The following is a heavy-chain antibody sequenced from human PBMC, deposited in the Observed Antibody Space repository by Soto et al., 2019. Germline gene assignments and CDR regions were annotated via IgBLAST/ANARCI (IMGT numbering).Heavy chain of an antibody. D-gene: IGHD5-18*01. CDR3: ARGHSYGYDY. CDR2: ISSSNNTI. J-gene: IGHJ4*02. CDR1: GFTFSSYS. V-gene: IGHV3-48*01. Sequence: GGSLRLSCAASGFTFSSYSMDWVRQAPGKGLEGVSYISSSNNTIYYADSVKGRFTISRDNAKNSLYLQMNSLRAEDTAVYYCARGHSYGYDYWGQGT.